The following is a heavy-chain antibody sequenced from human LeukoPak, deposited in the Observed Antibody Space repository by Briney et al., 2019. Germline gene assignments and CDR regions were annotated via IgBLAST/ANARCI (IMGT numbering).Heavy chain of an antibody. Sequence: ASVNVSCTASGYTFTSYDINWVRQATGQGLEWMGWMNPNSGNTGYAQKFQGRVTMTRNTSISTAYMELSSLRSEDTAVYYCARAPPGYCSGGSCYRGGFDYWGQGTLVTVSS. CDR1: GYTFTSYD. V-gene: IGHV1-8*01. CDR2: MNPNSGNT. J-gene: IGHJ4*02. CDR3: ARAPPGYCSGGSCYRGGFDY. D-gene: IGHD2-15*01.